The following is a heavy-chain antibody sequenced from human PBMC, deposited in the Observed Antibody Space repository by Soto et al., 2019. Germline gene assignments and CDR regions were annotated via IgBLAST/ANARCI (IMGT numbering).Heavy chain of an antibody. CDR1: GFTFSSYG. J-gene: IGHJ4*02. V-gene: IGHV3-30*18. Sequence: PGGSLRLSCAASGFTFSSYGMHWVRQAPGKGLERVAVISYDGSNKYYADSVKGRFTISRDNSKNTLYLQMNSLRAEDTAVYYCAKDHHRMVYAILLGLYFDYWGQGTLVTVSS. D-gene: IGHD2-8*01. CDR2: ISYDGSNK. CDR3: AKDHHRMVYAILLGLYFDY.